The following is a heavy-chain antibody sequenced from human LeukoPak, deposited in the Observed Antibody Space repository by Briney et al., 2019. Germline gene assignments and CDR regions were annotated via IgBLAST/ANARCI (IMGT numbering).Heavy chain of an antibody. CDR2: IFTSGGA. D-gene: IGHD1-1*01. J-gene: IGHJ5*02. Sequence: GGSLGLSCEAFGFCVSDSFMSWARQAPGKRLEWVSVIFTSGGAFYADSVKGRFTVFRDNSKNTLYLQMNGLRVEDTAIYYCARWNYPWGRGTLVTVSS. CDR1: GFCVSDSF. V-gene: IGHV3-53*01. CDR3: ARWNYP.